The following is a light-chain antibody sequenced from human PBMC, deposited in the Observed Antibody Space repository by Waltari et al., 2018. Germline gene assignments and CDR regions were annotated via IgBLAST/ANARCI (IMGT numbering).Light chain of an antibody. CDR1: SSDVGTYNY. CDR3: SSYITTNTLEL. V-gene: IGLV2-14*03. J-gene: IGLJ3*02. Sequence: QSALTQPASVSGSPGQSITISCTGTSSDVGTYNYVSWYQQTPGKAPKLLIYDVSYRPSGFSCRFSGSKSGNTASLTISGLQAEDEADYYCSSYITTNTLELFGGGTSLTVL. CDR2: DVS.